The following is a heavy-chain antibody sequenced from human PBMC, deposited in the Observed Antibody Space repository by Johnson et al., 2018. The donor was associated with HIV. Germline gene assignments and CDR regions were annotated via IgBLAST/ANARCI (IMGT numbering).Heavy chain of an antibody. CDR2: ISGSGGST. D-gene: IGHD1-26*01. CDR1: GFTFSSYG. J-gene: IGHJ3*02. Sequence: VQLVESGGGLVQPGRSLRLSCAASGFTFSSYGMHWVRQAPGKGLEWVSAISGSGGSTYYADSVEGRFTISRDNSKNTLYLQMNSLRAEDTAVYYCARLTWDQNRGWDAFDIWGQGTMVTVSS. CDR3: ARLTWDQNRGWDAFDI. V-gene: IGHV3-23*04.